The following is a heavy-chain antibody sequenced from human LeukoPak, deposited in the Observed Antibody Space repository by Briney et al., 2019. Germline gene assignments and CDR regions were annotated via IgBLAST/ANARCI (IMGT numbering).Heavy chain of an antibody. D-gene: IGHD3-3*01. V-gene: IGHV1-69*13. J-gene: IGHJ3*02. Sequence: SVKVSCKASGGTFSSYAISWVRQAPGQGLEWMGGIIPIFGTANYAQKLQGRVTITADESTSTAYMELSSLRSEDTAVYYCARGLEDFWSGSPGAFDIWGQGTMVTVSS. CDR2: IIPIFGTA. CDR3: ARGLEDFWSGSPGAFDI. CDR1: GGTFSSYA.